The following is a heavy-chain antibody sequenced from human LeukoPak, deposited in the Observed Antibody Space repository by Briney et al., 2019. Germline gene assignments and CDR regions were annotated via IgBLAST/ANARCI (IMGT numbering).Heavy chain of an antibody. Sequence: SETLSLTCAVYGGSFSGYYWSWIRPPPGKGLEWIGEINHSGSTNYNPSLKSRVTISVDTSKNQFSLKLSSVTAADTAVYYCARSYYYGSGSSPYYFDYWGQGTLVTVSS. CDR2: INHSGST. D-gene: IGHD3-10*01. CDR3: ARSYYYGSGSSPYYFDY. CDR1: GGSFSGYY. J-gene: IGHJ4*02. V-gene: IGHV4-34*01.